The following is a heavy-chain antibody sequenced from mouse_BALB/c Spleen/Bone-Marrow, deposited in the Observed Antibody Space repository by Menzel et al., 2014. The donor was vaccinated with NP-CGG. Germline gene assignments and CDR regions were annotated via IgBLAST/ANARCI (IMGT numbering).Heavy chain of an antibody. Sequence: EVKLVESGAELVKPGASVKLSCTASGFNIKDTYMHWVKQRPEQGLEWIGRIDPANGNTKYDPKFQGKATITADTSSNTAYLQLSSLTSEDTAVYYCARGGLYDGSDYWGQGTPLTVSS. J-gene: IGHJ2*01. CDR2: IDPANGNT. CDR3: ARGGLYDGSDY. CDR1: GFNIKDTY. V-gene: IGHV14-3*02. D-gene: IGHD2-3*01.